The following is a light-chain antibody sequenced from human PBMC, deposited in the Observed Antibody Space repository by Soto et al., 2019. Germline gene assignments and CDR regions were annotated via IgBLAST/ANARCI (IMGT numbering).Light chain of an antibody. V-gene: IGKV3-20*01. Sequence: IELTQSRNTLSLSPGLRATLACRASQTVSSDYLAWYQQKHGQAPRIXIYAASTRATGIPDRFSGSGYGTDFNLSISRLETEDFAVYYCQLYGTSPKPFGQGTKVDIK. J-gene: IGKJ1*01. CDR2: AAS. CDR3: QLYGTSPKP. CDR1: QTVSSDY.